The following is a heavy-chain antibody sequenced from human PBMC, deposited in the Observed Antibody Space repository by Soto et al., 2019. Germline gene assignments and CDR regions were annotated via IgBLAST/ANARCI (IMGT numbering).Heavy chain of an antibody. D-gene: IGHD5-12*01. CDR1: GFILSTYS. CDR2: ISGTSSTI. J-gene: IGHJ4*02. Sequence: EVQLVESGGGLVQPGESLRLSCAASGFILSTYSMNWVRQAPGKGLEWVSYISGTSSTIHYADSVKGRITISRENAKNSLYLQMNSLRDEDTAVYYCARGVGWLQSNVFDYWGQGTLVTVSS. CDR3: ARGVGWLQSNVFDY. V-gene: IGHV3-48*02.